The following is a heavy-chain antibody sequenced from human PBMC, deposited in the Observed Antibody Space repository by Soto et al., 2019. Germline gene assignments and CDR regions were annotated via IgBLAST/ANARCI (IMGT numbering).Heavy chain of an antibody. V-gene: IGHV1-2*02. D-gene: IGHD3-3*01. J-gene: IGHJ5*02. CDR1: RYTFTGYF. CDR2: INPNSGAT. Sequence: ASVKVSCKAFRYTFTGYFMHWVRQAPGQGLEWLGWINPNSGATKYAQKFQGRVTLTRDTSINTAYMEMSMLRSDDTAVYYCARGGGTILAPLPWGQGTLVTASS. CDR3: ARGGGTILAPLP.